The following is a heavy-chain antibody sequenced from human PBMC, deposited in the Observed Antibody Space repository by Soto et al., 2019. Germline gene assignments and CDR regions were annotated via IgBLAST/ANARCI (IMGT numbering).Heavy chain of an antibody. CDR3: AKLLGDVIAVTGTIYYYGMDV. CDR2: ISDSGGRT. Sequence: SGGSLRLSCAASGVTFSTYGMYWVRQAPGKGLEWVSAISDSGGRTFCADSVKGRFTISRDNSKITLYLQMNSLRAEDTAVYYCAKLLGDVIAVTGTIYYYGMDVWGQGTTVTVSS. D-gene: IGHD6-19*01. J-gene: IGHJ6*02. CDR1: GVTFSTYG. V-gene: IGHV3-23*01.